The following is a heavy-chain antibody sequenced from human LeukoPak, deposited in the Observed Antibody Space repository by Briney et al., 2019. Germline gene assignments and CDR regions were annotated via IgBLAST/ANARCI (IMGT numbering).Heavy chain of an antibody. Sequence: GGSLRLSCAASGFTFSSYAMHWVRQAPGKGLEWVAVISYDGSNKYYADSVKGRFTISRDNSKNTLYLQMNSLRAEDTAVYYCARHTHSGADDYWGQGTLVTVSS. J-gene: IGHJ4*02. V-gene: IGHV3-30-3*01. CDR1: GFTFSSYA. D-gene: IGHD7-27*01. CDR3: ARHTHSGADDY. CDR2: ISYDGSNK.